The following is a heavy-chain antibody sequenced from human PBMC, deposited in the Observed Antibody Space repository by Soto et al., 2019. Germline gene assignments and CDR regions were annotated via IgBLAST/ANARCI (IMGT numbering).Heavy chain of an antibody. Sequence: ASVKVSCKAIGYSFTSHYIHWVRQAPGQGLEWMGTIYPGVVNIAYAQKFKGRVTITKDTSTSTVYMELNSLKSEDTAVYYCARDLGSGYDPGDYWGQGTLVTVSS. CDR1: GYSFTSHY. J-gene: IGHJ4*02. CDR2: IYPGVVNI. CDR3: ARDLGSGYDPGDY. V-gene: IGHV1-46*01. D-gene: IGHD5-12*01.